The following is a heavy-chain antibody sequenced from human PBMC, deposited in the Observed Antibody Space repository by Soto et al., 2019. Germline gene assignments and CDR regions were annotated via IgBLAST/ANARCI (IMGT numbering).Heavy chain of an antibody. V-gene: IGHV4-31*03. CDR1: GGSISSGGYY. Sequence: TSETLSLTCTVSGGSISSGGYYWSWIRQHPGKGLEWIGYIYYSGSTYYNPSLKSRVTISVDTSKNQFSLKLSSVTAADTALYYCARSGYSYGPNPLLYWGQGTLVTVS. D-gene: IGHD5-18*01. CDR2: IYYSGST. CDR3: ARSGYSYGPNPLLY. J-gene: IGHJ4*02.